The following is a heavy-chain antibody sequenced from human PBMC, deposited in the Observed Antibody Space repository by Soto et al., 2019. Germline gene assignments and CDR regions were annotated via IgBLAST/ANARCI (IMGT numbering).Heavy chain of an antibody. Sequence: QVQLQESGPGLVKPSETLSLTCTVSGGSISSYYWSWIRQPAGKGLEWIGRIYTSGSTNYNPSLKSRVTMSVDTSKNQFSLKLSSVTAADTAVYYCARGGVVVPAAIRGPGGWFDHWGQGTLVTVSS. CDR3: ARGGVVVPAAIRGPGGWFDH. J-gene: IGHJ5*02. D-gene: IGHD2-2*02. V-gene: IGHV4-4*07. CDR1: GGSISSYY. CDR2: IYTSGST.